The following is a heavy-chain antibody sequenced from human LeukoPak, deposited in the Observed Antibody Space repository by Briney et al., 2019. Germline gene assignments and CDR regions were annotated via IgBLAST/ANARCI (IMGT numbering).Heavy chain of an antibody. Sequence: ASVKVSCKASGFTFTSSAMQWVRQARGQRLEWIGWIVVGSGNTNYAQKFQERVTITRDVSTSTAYMELSSLRSEDTAVYYCAAVRGEGSKSTSSAPWGQGTLVTVSS. CDR2: IVVGSGNT. CDR1: GFTFTSSA. CDR3: AAVRGEGSKSTSSAP. J-gene: IGHJ5*02. D-gene: IGHD2-2*01. V-gene: IGHV1-58*02.